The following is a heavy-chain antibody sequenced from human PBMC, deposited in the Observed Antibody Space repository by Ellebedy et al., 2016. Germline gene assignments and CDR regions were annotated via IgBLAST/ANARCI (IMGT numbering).Heavy chain of an antibody. J-gene: IGHJ4*02. V-gene: IGHV3-53*01. D-gene: IGHD6-19*01. CDR1: GLPVSTNY. CDR2: IYSDATT. CDR3: ARDLGSVAGFDF. Sequence: GESLKISCAASGLPVSTNYMSWVRQAPGKGLEWVSDIYSDATTYYADSVTGRFTISRDTSKNTVYLQMHSLRADDTAVYFCARDLGSVAGFDFWGQGTLVTVSS.